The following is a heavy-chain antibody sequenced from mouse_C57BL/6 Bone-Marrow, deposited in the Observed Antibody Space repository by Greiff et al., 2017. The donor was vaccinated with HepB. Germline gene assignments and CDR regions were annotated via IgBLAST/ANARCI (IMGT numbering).Heavy chain of an antibody. D-gene: IGHD1-1*01. CDR3: ASHYYGSSHLAWFAY. J-gene: IGHJ3*01. Sequence: EVKLEESGGGLVKPGGSLKLSCAASGFTFSSYAMSWVRQTPEKRLEWVATISDGGSYTYYPDNVKGRFTISRDNAKNNLYLQMSHLKSEDTAMYYCASHYYGSSHLAWFAYWGQGTLVTVSA. CDR2: ISDGGSYT. CDR1: GFTFSSYA. V-gene: IGHV5-4*03.